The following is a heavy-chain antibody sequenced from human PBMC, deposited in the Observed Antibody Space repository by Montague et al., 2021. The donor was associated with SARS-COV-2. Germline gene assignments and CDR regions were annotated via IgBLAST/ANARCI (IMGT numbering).Heavy chain of an antibody. Sequence: SLSLSCSASGFTFDDYAMHWVRQAPGKGLEWVSGISWNSGSIGYADSVKGRFTISRDNAKNSLYLQMNSLRAEDTALYYCAKLPCDTPGDYWGQGTLVTVSS. D-gene: IGHD2-2*01. CDR1: GFTFDDYA. CDR2: ISWNSGSI. J-gene: IGHJ4*02. CDR3: AKLPCDTPGDY. V-gene: IGHV3-9*01.